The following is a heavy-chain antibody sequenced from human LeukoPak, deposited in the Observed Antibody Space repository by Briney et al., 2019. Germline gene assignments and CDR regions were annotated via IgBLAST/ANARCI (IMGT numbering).Heavy chain of an antibody. V-gene: IGHV4-34*01. CDR1: GGSFSGYY. D-gene: IGHD6-13*01. Sequence: SETLSLTCAVYGGSFSGYYWSWIRQPPGKGLEWIGEINHSGSTNYNPSLKSRVTISVDTSKNQFSLKLSSVTAADTAVYYCAGGPTSSWFSRHFDYWGQGTLVTVSS. CDR3: AGGPTSSWFSRHFDY. CDR2: INHSGST. J-gene: IGHJ4*02.